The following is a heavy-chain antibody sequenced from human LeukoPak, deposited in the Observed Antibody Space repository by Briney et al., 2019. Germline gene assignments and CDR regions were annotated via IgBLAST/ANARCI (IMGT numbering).Heavy chain of an antibody. CDR2: IIPILGIA. V-gene: IGHV1-69*04. Sequence: ASVKVSCKXSGGTFSSYTISWVQQAPGQGLEWMGRIIPILGIANYPQTFQGRVTITADKSTSTAYMELSSLRSEDTAVYYCARDVLDDSSGYYSHYYYYMDVWGKGTTVTVSS. CDR1: GGTFSSYT. D-gene: IGHD3-22*01. J-gene: IGHJ6*03. CDR3: ARDVLDDSSGYYSHYYYYMDV.